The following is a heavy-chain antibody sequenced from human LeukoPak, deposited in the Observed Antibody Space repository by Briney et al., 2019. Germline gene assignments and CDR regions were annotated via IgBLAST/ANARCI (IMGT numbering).Heavy chain of an antibody. V-gene: IGHV3-33*01. Sequence: GGSLRLSCAASGFSFSTYGMHWVRQAPGKGLEWVAVIWYDGSNKYYADSVKGRFTISRDNSKNTLYLQMNSLRAEDTAVYYCARGGTEFAFDIWGQGTMVTVSS. J-gene: IGHJ3*02. D-gene: IGHD1-1*01. CDR1: GFSFSTYG. CDR2: IWYDGSNK. CDR3: ARGGTEFAFDI.